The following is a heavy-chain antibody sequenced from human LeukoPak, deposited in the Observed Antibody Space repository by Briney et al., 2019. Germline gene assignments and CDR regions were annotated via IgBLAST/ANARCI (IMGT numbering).Heavy chain of an antibody. CDR3: ARDWGGQVDY. V-gene: IGHV4-31*03. D-gene: IGHD7-27*01. Sequence: SETLSLTCTVSGGSISSSSYYWGWIRQHPGKGLEWIGYIYYSGSTYYNPSLKSRVTISVDTSKNQFSLKLSSVTAADTAVYYCARDWGGQVDYWGQGTLVTVSS. J-gene: IGHJ4*02. CDR1: GGSISSSSYY. CDR2: IYYSGST.